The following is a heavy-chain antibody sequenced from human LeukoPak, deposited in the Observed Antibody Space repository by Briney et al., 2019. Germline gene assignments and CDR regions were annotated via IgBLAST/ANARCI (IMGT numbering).Heavy chain of an antibody. J-gene: IGHJ4*02. Sequence: GGSLRLSCAASGFTFNNYWMNCVRQAPGKGLEWVAMIKQGGSEKYYVDSVKGRFTISRDNAKKSLYLQRNSLRAEDTAVYYCARDGSPLIEYYFDSWGQGTLVTVSS. CDR3: ARDGSPLIEYYFDS. CDR2: IKQGGSEK. CDR1: GFTFNNYW. V-gene: IGHV3-7*01.